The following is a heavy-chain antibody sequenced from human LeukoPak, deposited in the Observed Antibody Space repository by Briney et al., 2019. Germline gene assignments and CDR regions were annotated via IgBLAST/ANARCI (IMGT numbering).Heavy chain of an antibody. Sequence: QPGGSLRLSFAASGFTFSSYEMNWVRQAPGKGLEWVSYISSSGSIIYYADSVKGRFTISRDNAKNSLYLQMNSLRAEDTSVYYCGELGITMIGGVWGKGTTVTISS. CDR3: GELGITMIGGV. D-gene: IGHD3-10*02. V-gene: IGHV3-48*03. CDR2: ISSSGSII. CDR1: GFTFSSYE. J-gene: IGHJ6*04.